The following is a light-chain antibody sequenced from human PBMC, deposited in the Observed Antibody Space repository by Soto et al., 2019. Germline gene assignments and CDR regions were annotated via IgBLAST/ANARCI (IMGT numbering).Light chain of an antibody. Sequence: QSFWTDPASASGYSGQPSTSSGPGTGSDVRGYKNDSWYQQPAGKAPILMIYPVSNRPSGVSTRFSGSKSGNTASLPISALQAEDEADYYCSSSTSSSTGAGFGTWPKVTVL. CDR1: GSDVRGYKN. J-gene: IGLJ1*01. CDR3: SSSTSSSTGAG. V-gene: IGLV2-14*01. CDR2: PVS.